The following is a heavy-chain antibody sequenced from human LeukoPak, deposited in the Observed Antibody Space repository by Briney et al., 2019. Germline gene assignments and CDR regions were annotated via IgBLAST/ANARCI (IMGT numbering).Heavy chain of an antibody. CDR2: ISSSSSYI. J-gene: IGHJ6*02. D-gene: IGHD2-15*01. V-gene: IGHV3-21*01. Sequence: GGSVRLSCAASGITFSSYSMDWVRQAPGKGLEWVSSISSSSSYIYYADSVKGRFTISRDNAKNSLYLQMNSLRAEDTAVYYCARGGRVRSYYYYYYGMDVWGQGNTVTVSS. CDR1: GITFSSYS. CDR3: ARGGRVRSYYYYYYGMDV.